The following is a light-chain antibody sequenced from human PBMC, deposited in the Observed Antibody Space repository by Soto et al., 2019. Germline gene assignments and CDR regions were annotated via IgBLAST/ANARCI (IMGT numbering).Light chain of an antibody. CDR3: QQYYSYPIT. CDR1: QGISSY. J-gene: IGKJ3*01. Sequence: AIRMTQSPSSLSASTGDRVTITCRASQGISSYLAWYQQKPGKAPKLLIYAASTLQSRVPSRFSGSGSGTDFTLTISCLQSEDFATYYGQQYYSYPITFGPGTKVDIK. CDR2: AAS. V-gene: IGKV1-8*01.